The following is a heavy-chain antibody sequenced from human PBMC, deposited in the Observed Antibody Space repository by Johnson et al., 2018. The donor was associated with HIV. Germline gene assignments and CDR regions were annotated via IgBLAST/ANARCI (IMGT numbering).Heavy chain of an antibody. D-gene: IGHD3-10*01. V-gene: IGHV3-30*14. Sequence: QMLLVESGGGVVQPGRSLRLSCAASGFTFSSYTMHWVRQAPGKGLEWVAVISYDGSNRYYADSVKGRFTISRDNSKNTLYLQMNSLRAEDTGLYYCAKDGGLWSYSLDVWGQGTMVSVSS. J-gene: IGHJ3*01. CDR1: GFTFSSYT. CDR3: AKDGGLWSYSLDV. CDR2: ISYDGSNR.